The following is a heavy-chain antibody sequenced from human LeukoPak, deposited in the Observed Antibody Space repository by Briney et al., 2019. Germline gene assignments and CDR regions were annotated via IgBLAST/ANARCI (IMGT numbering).Heavy chain of an antibody. CDR2: ISGGGGST. Sequence: GSLRLSCAASGFTFSSYAVSWVRQAPGKGLEWVSVISGGGGSTYYADSVKGRFTISRDNSKNTLYLQMNSLRAEDTAVYYCAKRGLVSGWPFDYWGQGTLVTVSS. CDR1: GFTFSSYA. D-gene: IGHD6-19*01. CDR3: AKRGLVSGWPFDY. J-gene: IGHJ4*02. V-gene: IGHV3-23*01.